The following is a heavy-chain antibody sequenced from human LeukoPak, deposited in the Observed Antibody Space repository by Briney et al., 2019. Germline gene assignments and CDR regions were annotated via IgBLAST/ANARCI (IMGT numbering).Heavy chain of an antibody. CDR1: GFNVSSNY. Sequence: GGSLRLSCAASGFNVSSNYMSWVRQAPGKGLECVSVIYSGGSTYYADSVKGRFTISRDNSKNTLYLQMNSLRVEDTAVYYCARDRLYYGMDVWGQGTAVTVS. J-gene: IGHJ6*02. CDR2: IYSGGST. CDR3: ARDRLYYGMDV. V-gene: IGHV3-66*01.